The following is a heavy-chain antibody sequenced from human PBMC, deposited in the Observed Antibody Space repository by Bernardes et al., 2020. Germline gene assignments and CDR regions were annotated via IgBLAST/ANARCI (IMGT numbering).Heavy chain of an antibody. CDR2: IWYDGSNK. V-gene: IGHV3-33*01. CDR1: GFTFSSYG. CDR3: ARDGGTYYDILTGYYFDY. J-gene: IGHJ4*02. D-gene: IGHD3-9*01. Sequence: GGSLRLSCAASGFTFSSYGMHWVRQAPGKGLEWVAVIWYDGSNKYYADSVKGRFTISRDNSKNTLYLQMNSLRAEDTAVYYCARDGGTYYDILTGYYFDYWGQGTLVTGPS.